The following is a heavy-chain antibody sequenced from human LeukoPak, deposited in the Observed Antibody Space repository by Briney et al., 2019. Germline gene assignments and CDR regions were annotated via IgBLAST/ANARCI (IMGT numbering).Heavy chain of an antibody. CDR1: GFTFSSYG. D-gene: IGHD6-13*01. CDR2: ISYDGSNK. CDR3: AKDREGSSWFDY. V-gene: IGHV3-30*18. J-gene: IGHJ4*02. Sequence: PGRSLRLSCAASGFTFSSYGMHWVRQAPGKGLEWVAVISYDGSNKYYADSVKGRFTISRDNSKNTLHLQMNSLRAEDTAVYYCAKDREGSSWFDYWGQRTLATVSS.